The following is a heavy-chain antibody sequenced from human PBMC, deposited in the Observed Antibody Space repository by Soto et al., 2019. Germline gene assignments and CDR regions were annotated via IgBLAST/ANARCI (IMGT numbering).Heavy chain of an antibody. CDR1: GYTLTELS. J-gene: IGHJ5*02. CDR2: FDPEDGET. CDR3: ATDPPGVAAAGTGWFDP. D-gene: IGHD6-13*01. Sequence: ASVKVSCKVSGYTLTELSMHWVRQAPGKGLEWMGGFDPEDGETIYAQKFQGRVTMTEDTSTDTAYMELSSLRSEDTAVYYCATDPPGVAAAGTGWFDPWGQGTLVTVSS. V-gene: IGHV1-24*01.